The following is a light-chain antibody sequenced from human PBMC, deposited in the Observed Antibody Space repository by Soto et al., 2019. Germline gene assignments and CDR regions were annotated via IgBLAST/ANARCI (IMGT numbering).Light chain of an antibody. Sequence: IQITHSPSSLSAYVGDRVTITCRASQGIRDDLGWYQQKPGRAPRLLIYGASSLQSGVPSRFSGSGYGTEFTLTISSLQPEDFATYYCLQDYNYPLTLGGGTKVDIK. V-gene: IGKV1-6*02. CDR2: GAS. CDR3: LQDYNYPLT. J-gene: IGKJ4*01. CDR1: QGIRDD.